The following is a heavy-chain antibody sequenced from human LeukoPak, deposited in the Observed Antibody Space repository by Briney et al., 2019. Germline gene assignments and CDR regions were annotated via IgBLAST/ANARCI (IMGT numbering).Heavy chain of an antibody. V-gene: IGHV4-34*01. Sequence: SETLSLTCAVYGGSFGGYYWSWIRQPPGKGLEWIGEINHSGSTNYNPSLKSRVTISLDTSKNQFSLKLSSVTAADTAVYYCARLISWSGYYRGYFDYWGQGTLVTVFS. CDR3: ARLISWSGYYRGYFDY. D-gene: IGHD3-3*01. CDR2: INHSGST. CDR1: GGSFGGYY. J-gene: IGHJ4*02.